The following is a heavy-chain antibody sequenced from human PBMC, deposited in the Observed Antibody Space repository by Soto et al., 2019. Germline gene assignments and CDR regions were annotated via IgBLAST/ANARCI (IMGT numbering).Heavy chain of an antibody. CDR3: ARDLWDYDSSGDSFDY. CDR1: GGTFSSYA. CDR2: IIPIFGTA. V-gene: IGHV1-69*01. J-gene: IGHJ4*02. D-gene: IGHD3-22*01. Sequence: QVQLVQSGAEVKKPGSSVKVSCKASGGTFSSYAISWVRQAPGQGLEWMGGIIPIFGTANYAQKFQGRVTITADESTSTAYMELSSLISEDTAVYYCARDLWDYDSSGDSFDYWGQGTLVTVSS.